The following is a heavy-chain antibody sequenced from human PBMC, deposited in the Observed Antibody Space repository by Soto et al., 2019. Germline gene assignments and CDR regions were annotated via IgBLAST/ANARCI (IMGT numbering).Heavy chain of an antibody. J-gene: IGHJ4*01. Sequence: QVQLQESGPGLVKPSETLALTCTVSGVSVSSGSFYWAWIRQPPGKGLEWIGFIAYSGTTNYNPSNKNTVTLSVDTSRSQISLIVSSLTAADTDLYSCAIVATVTQYDYWGHGTMVTVAA. CDR3: AIVATVTQYDY. V-gene: IGHV4-61*01. CDR1: GVSVSSGSFY. CDR2: IAYSGTT. D-gene: IGHD4-17*01.